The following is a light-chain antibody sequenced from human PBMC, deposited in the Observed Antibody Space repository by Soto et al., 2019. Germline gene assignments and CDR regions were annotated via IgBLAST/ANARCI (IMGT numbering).Light chain of an antibody. V-gene: IGLV2-8*01. CDR3: VSCSGTDHYL. CDR1: SSDIGAYNF. J-gene: IGLJ2*01. CDR2: EVN. Sequence: QSALTQPPSASGSPGQSITISCTGTSSDIGAYNFVSWYQQHPGKAPKLLISEVNKRPSGVPDRFSGSKSDNTASLTVSGLQDDDEAYYYCVSCSGTDHYLFGGGTKLTVL.